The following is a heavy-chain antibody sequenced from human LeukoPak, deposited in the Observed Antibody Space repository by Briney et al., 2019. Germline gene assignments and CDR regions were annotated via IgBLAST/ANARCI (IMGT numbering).Heavy chain of an antibody. D-gene: IGHD3-9*01. CDR1: GFTVSSNY. CDR3: ARGLVATAFDY. J-gene: IGHJ4*02. V-gene: IGHV3-48*01. CDR2: ISSGTI. Sequence: GGSLRLSCAASGFTVSSNYMSWVRQAPGKGLEWVSYISSGTIYYADSVKGRFTISRDNAKNSLYLQMNSLRVEDTAVYYCARGLVATAFDYWGQGTLVTVSS.